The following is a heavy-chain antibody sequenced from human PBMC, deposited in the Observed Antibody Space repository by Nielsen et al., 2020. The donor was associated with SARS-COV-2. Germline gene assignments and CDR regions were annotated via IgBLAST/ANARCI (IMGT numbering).Heavy chain of an antibody. CDR1: GFTFSSYW. D-gene: IGHD3-10*01. CDR3: ARDVKTVWFQGLGRYYYYYMDV. CDR2: INSDGSST. V-gene: IGHV3-74*01. J-gene: IGHJ6*03. Sequence: GESLKISCAASGFTFSSYWMHWVRQAPGKGLVWVSRINSDGSSTSYADSVKGRFTISRDNAENTLYLQMNSLRAEDTAVYYCARDVKTVWFQGLGRYYYYYMDVWGKGTTVTVSS.